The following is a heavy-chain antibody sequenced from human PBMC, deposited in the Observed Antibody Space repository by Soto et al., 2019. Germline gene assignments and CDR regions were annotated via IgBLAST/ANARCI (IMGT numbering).Heavy chain of an antibody. CDR3: ASLGSKALVPSDI. D-gene: IGHD5-18*01. Sequence: VGSLILSCAASGGSCGSDEMNWFRQAPVKGLEWVSYISSSGSNIYYADSVKGRFTISRDNAKNSLYLQMNSLRAEDTAVYYCASLGSKALVPSDIWGTRKMVTVSS. V-gene: IGHV3-48*03. CDR1: GGSCGSDE. CDR2: ISSSGSNI. J-gene: IGHJ3*02.